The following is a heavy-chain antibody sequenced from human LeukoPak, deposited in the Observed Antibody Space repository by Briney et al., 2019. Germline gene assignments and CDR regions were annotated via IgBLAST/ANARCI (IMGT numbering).Heavy chain of an antibody. CDR2: IYTSGST. V-gene: IGHV4-61*02. CDR3: ASEERVTHDFWSGLIDY. D-gene: IGHD3-3*01. J-gene: IGHJ4*02. CDR1: GGSIRSGSYY. Sequence: SETLSLTXTVSGGSIRSGSYYWSWIGQPAGKGLEWIGRIYTSGSTNYNPSLKSRVTISVDTSKNQFSLKLSSVTAADTAVYYCASEERVTHDFWSGLIDYWGQGTLVTVSS.